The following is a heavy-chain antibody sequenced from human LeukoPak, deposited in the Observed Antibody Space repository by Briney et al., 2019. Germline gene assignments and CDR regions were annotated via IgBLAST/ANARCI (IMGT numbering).Heavy chain of an antibody. CDR3: ARGVSGTGPDI. V-gene: IGHV3-74*01. J-gene: IGHJ3*02. CDR1: GFTFSSYW. CDR2: IKTDGSST. Sequence: TGGSLRLSCAASGFTFSSYWMHWVRQAPGKGLVWVSRIKTDGSSTDYADSVKGRFTISRDNSKNMMYLRMNSLRAEDTAVYYCARGVSGTGPDIWGLGTMVTVSS. D-gene: IGHD5/OR15-5a*01.